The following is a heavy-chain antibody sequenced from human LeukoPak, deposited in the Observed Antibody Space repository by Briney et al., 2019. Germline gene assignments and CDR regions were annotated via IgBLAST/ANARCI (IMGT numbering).Heavy chain of an antibody. J-gene: IGHJ4*02. CDR3: ATVVTGTTFYFDY. V-gene: IGHV1-24*01. CDR2: FDPEDGET. Sequence: ASVEVSCKVSGYTLTELSMHWVRQAPGKGLEWMGGFDPEDGETIYAQKFQGRVTMTEDTSTDTAYMELSSLRSEDTAVYYCATVVTGTTFYFDYWGQGTLVTVSS. D-gene: IGHD1-7*01. CDR1: GYTLTELS.